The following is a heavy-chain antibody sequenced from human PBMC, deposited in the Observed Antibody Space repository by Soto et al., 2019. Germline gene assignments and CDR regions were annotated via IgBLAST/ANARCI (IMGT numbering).Heavy chain of an antibody. D-gene: IGHD3-16*01. CDR3: ASHVHPGSPSD. CDR2: INPTSEYT. Sequence: ASVKVSCKASGYTFTSYDINWVRQAPGQGLEWVGWINPTSEYTAHAQKFQGRVTLTREISTATAYMELSSLTSEDTAVYFCASHVHPGSPSDWGPGTQVTVSS. V-gene: IGHV1-8*01. CDR1: GYTFTSYD. J-gene: IGHJ4*02.